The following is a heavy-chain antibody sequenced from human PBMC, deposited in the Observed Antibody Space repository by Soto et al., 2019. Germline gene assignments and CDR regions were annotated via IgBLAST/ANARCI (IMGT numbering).Heavy chain of an antibody. CDR1: GGSITSGGYS. V-gene: IGHV4-30-2*06. CDR2: IYQSGSA. CDR3: ARAFYGVDL. Sequence: LSLTCTVSGGSITSGGYSWSWIRQSPGQGLEWIGYIYQSGSAFYNPSLKTRATILVDRSKNQFSLNLTSVTAADAAVYYCARAFYGVDLWGQGTTVTVSS. J-gene: IGHJ6*02.